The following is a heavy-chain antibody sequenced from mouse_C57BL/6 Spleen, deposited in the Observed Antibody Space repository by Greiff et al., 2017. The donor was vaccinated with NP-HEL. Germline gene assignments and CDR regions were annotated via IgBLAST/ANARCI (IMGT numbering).Heavy chain of an antibody. J-gene: IGHJ4*01. Sequence: QVQLQQSGPELVKPGASVKISCKASGYAFSSSWMNWVKQRPGKGLEWIGRIYPGDGDTNYNGKFKGKATLTADKSSSTAYMQLSSLTSEDSAVYFCARVGLITTVVATRNYYAMDYWGQGTSVTVSS. V-gene: IGHV1-82*01. D-gene: IGHD1-1*01. CDR3: ARVGLITTVVATRNYYAMDY. CDR2: IYPGDGDT. CDR1: GYAFSSSW.